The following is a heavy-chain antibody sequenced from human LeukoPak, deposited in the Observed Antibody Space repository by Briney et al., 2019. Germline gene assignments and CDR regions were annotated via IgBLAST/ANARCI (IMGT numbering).Heavy chain of an antibody. CDR2: ISSSGSTI. D-gene: IGHD2-2*01. J-gene: IGHJ6*02. CDR1: GFTFSDYY. V-gene: IGHV3-11*01. Sequence: GGSLRLSCAASGFTFSDYYMSWIRQAPGKGLEWVSYISSSGSTIYYADSVKGRFTISRDDAKNSLYLQMNSLRAEDTAVYYCARSVVVPAAMGGYYGMDVWGQGTTVTVSS. CDR3: ARSVVVPAAMGGYYGMDV.